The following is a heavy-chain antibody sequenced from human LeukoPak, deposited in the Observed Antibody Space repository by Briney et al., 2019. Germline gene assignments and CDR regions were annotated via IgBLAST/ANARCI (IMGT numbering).Heavy chain of an antibody. CDR1: GFTFSSYA. D-gene: IGHD6-6*01. J-gene: IGHJ4*02. Sequence: GGSLRLSRAASGFTFSSYAMNWVRQAPGKGLEWVSGISNSGGSTYYADSVKGRFTISRDNSKNTLYLQMNSLRAEDTAVYYCAKETSSSFDYWGQGTLVTVSS. CDR2: ISNSGGST. CDR3: AKETSSSFDY. V-gene: IGHV3-23*01.